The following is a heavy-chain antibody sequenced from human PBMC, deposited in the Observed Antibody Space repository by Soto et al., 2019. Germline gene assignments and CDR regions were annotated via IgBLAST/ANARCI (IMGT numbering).Heavy chain of an antibody. V-gene: IGHV4-34*01. D-gene: IGHD6-19*01. Sequence: LSLTCTVSGGSVTGHFWSWVRQPPGKGLEWIGEVSHSGNTKYYPSLRSRVTLSVDSSKNQISLALTSVTAADTAVYYCARDATGWYYFDYWGQGTLVTVAS. CDR3: ARDATGWYYFDY. CDR1: GGSVTGHF. CDR2: VSHSGNT. J-gene: IGHJ4*02.